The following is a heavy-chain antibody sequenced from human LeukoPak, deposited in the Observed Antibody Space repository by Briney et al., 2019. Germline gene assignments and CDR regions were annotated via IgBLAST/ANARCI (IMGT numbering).Heavy chain of an antibody. CDR3: ASREPNKRADRMLDAFDI. Sequence: ASLKVSCKASGYTFTSYYMHWVRQAPGQRLEWMGIINPSGGSTSYAQKFQGGVNMIRDMSKSTVYMELSRLRSEETAVYYCASREPNKRADRMLDAFDIWGQGTMVTVSS. V-gene: IGHV1-46*01. CDR1: GYTFTSYY. D-gene: IGHD1-14*01. CDR2: INPSGGST. J-gene: IGHJ3*02.